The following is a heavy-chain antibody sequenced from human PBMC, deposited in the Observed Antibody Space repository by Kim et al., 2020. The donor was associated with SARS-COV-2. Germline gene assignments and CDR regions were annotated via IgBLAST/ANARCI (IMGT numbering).Heavy chain of an antibody. J-gene: IGHJ4*02. CDR2: IFYSGST. Sequence: SETLSLTCTVSSDSMSSYYWSWIRQLPGKGLEWIGYIFYSGSTNYNPSLKSRVTISWDTSRNQFSLDLTSVIDADTAVYYCAISEGRASWHQFDYWGQG. V-gene: IGHV4-59*03. CDR1: SDSMSSYY. CDR3: AISEGRASWHQFDY.